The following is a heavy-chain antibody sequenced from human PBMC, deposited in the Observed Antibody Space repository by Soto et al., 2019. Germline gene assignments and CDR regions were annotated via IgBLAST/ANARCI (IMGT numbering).Heavy chain of an antibody. V-gene: IGHV4-39*01. CDR1: GGSISSSSYY. Sequence: PSETLSLTCTVSGGSISSSSYYWGWIRQPPGKNLEWIGSIYYSGSTFYNPSLKSRVTISVDTSKNQFSLKLSSVTAADTAAYYCARKTGIAVAGLRSCYFDYWGQGTQVTVSS. CDR2: IYYSGST. J-gene: IGHJ4*02. CDR3: ARKTGIAVAGLRSCYFDY. D-gene: IGHD6-19*01.